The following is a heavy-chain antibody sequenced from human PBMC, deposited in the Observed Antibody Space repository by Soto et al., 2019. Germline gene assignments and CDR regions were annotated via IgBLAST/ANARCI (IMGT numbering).Heavy chain of an antibody. D-gene: IGHD6-19*01. V-gene: IGHV3-30-3*01. CDR3: ARDRSSSGWYGDYYYYYGMDV. CDR1: GFTFSSYA. J-gene: IGHJ6*02. Sequence: PVGSLRLSCAASGFTFSSYAMHWVRQAPGKGLEWVAVISYDGSNKYYADSVKGRFTISRDNSKNTLYLQMNSLRAEDTAVYYCARDRSSSGWYGDYYYYYGMDVWGQGTTVTVSS. CDR2: ISYDGSNK.